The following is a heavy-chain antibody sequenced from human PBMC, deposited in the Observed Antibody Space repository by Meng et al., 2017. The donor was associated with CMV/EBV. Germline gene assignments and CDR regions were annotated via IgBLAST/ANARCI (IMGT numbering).Heavy chain of an antibody. J-gene: IGHJ5*02. Sequence: ASVKVSCKASGHTFTSYDINWVRQATGQGLEWMGWMNPNSGNTGYAQKFQGRVTMTRNTPISTAYMELSSLRSEDTAVYYCARGGEYYYDSSGKGFDPWGQGTLVTVSS. CDR3: ARGGEYYYDSSGKGFDP. V-gene: IGHV1-8*01. CDR2: MNPNSGNT. D-gene: IGHD3-22*01. CDR1: GHTFTSYD.